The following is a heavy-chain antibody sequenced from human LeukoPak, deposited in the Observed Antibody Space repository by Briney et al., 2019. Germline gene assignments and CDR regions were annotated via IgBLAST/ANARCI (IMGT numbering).Heavy chain of an antibody. V-gene: IGHV3-7*01. CDR1: GFTSSSDW. Sequence: PGGSLRLSCAPSGFTSSSDWMSWVRQAPGKGRGWVANRKKDGSEKYYVDSVKGRFTISRDNAKNSLYLQMNSLGAEDTAVYYCARASGSYYSHLDYWGQGTLVTVSS. CDR2: RKKDGSEK. CDR3: ARASGSYYSHLDY. D-gene: IGHD1-26*01. J-gene: IGHJ4*02.